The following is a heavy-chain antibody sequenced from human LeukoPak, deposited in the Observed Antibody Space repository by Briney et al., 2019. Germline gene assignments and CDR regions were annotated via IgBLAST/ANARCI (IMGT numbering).Heavy chain of an antibody. V-gene: IGHV4-4*07. J-gene: IGHJ4*02. CDR3: ARDRSGSYYFDY. CDR1: GGSISSYY. D-gene: IGHD1-26*01. CDR2: IYTSGST. Sequence: RASETLSLTCTVSGGSISSYYWSWIRQPAGKGLEWIGRIYTSGSTNYNPSLRSRVTMSVDTSKNQFSLKLSPVTAADTAVYYCARDRSGSYYFDYWGQGTLVTVSS.